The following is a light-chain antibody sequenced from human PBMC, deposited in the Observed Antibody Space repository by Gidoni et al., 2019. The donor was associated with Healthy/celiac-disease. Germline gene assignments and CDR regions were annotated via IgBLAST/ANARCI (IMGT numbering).Light chain of an antibody. CDR2: EVS. Sequence: QSALTQPPSASASPGQSVTISCTGTSSDVGGYNYVSWYQQHPGKAPKLMIYEVSKRPSGVPDRFSGSKSGNTASLTVSGLQAEDEADYYCSSYAGSNSWVFGTGTKVTVL. CDR3: SSYAGSNSWV. CDR1: SSDVGGYNY. V-gene: IGLV2-8*01. J-gene: IGLJ1*01.